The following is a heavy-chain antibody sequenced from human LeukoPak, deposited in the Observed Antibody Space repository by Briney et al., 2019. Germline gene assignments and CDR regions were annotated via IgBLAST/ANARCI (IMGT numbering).Heavy chain of an antibody. CDR2: IYYSGST. V-gene: IGHV4-30-4*08. J-gene: IGHJ4*02. CDR3: ARARDTNPFDY. Sequence: PSQTLSLTCTVSGGSISSGDYYWSWIRQPPGKGLEWIGYIYYSGSTYYNPSLKSRVTISVDTSKNQFSLKLSSVTAVDTAVYYCARARDTNPFDYWGQGTLVTASS. CDR1: GGSISSGDYY. D-gene: IGHD5-24*01.